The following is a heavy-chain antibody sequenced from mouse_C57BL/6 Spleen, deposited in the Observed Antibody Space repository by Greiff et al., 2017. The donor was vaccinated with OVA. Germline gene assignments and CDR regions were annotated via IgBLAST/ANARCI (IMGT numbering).Heavy chain of an antibody. J-gene: IGHJ1*03. CDR2: IDPETGGT. Sequence: VKVVESGAELVRPGASVTLSCKASGYTFTDYEMHWVKQTPVHGLEWIGAIDPETGGTAYNQKFKGKAILTADKSSSTAYMELRSLTSEDSAVYYCRTTRVWGTGTTVTVSS. CDR3: RTTRV. CDR1: GYTFTDYE. V-gene: IGHV1-15*01. D-gene: IGHD1-1*01.